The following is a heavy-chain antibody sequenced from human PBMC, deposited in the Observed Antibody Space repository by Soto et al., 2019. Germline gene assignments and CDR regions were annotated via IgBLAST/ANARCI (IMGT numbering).Heavy chain of an antibody. V-gene: IGHV3-30*18. CDR2: ISYDGSYQ. D-gene: IGHD1-26*01. CDR3: AKGGEVGGVLGDH. CDR1: GFAFNKFG. Sequence: GGSLRLSCEASGFAFNKFGMRWVRQAPGKGLEWVAFISYDGSYQYYADSVQGRLTITRDNSMNTLNMQLNSLRREDTAVYYCAKGGEVGGVLGDHWGQGTLVTVS. J-gene: IGHJ4*02.